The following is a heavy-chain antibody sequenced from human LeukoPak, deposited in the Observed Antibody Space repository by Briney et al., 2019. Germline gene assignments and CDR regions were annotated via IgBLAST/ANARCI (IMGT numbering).Heavy chain of an antibody. J-gene: IGHJ4*02. D-gene: IGHD1-26*01. Sequence: SVTLSLTCTVSGGSISSSSYYWGWIRQPPGKGLEWIGSIYYSGSTYYNPSLKSRVTISVDTSKNQFSLKLSSVTAADTAVYYCARQQSGSYLVDFDYWGQGTLVTVSS. CDR1: GGSISSSSYY. CDR3: ARQQSGSYLVDFDY. CDR2: IYYSGST. V-gene: IGHV4-39*01.